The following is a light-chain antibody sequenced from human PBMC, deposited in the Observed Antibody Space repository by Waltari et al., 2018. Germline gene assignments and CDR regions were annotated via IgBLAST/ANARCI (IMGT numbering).Light chain of an antibody. CDR1: QGISNS. CDR2: ATS. J-gene: IGKJ2*01. CDR3: HQYYTTPYT. V-gene: IGKV1-NL1*01. Sequence: DIQMTQSPSSLSASVGDRVTITCRASQGISNSLAWYQQKAGKAPKLLLCATSRLESGVPCRFSGSGAGTDYTITINSLQPEDLATDYCHQYYTTPYTFGQGTKLEIK.